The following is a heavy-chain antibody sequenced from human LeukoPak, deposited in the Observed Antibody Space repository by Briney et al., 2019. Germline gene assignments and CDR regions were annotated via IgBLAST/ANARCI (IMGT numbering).Heavy chain of an antibody. J-gene: IGHJ4*02. CDR2: FIDNVGST. V-gene: IGHV3-23*01. D-gene: IGHD2-2*01. CDR1: GFTFSSYA. CDR3: TKADTSWYYFDY. Sequence: GGSLRLSCAASGFTFSSYAMSWVRQAPGKGLEWVSTFIDNVGSTHYADSVKGRFTISRDNSNNTLYLQMNSLRAEDTAVYYCTKADTSWYYFDYWGQGTLVTVSS.